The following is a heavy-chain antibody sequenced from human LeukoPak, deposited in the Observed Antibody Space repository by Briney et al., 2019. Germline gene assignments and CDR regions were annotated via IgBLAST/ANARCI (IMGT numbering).Heavy chain of an antibody. CDR1: GGTFSSYA. CDR3: AKDRGSSWPSSFDY. Sequence: GASVKVSCKASGGTFSSYAMSWVRQAPGKGLEWVSAISGSGGSTYYADSVKGRFTISRDNSKNTLYLQMNSLRAEDTAVYYCAKDRGSSWPSSFDYWGQGTLVTVSS. D-gene: IGHD6-13*01. CDR2: ISGSGGST. J-gene: IGHJ4*02. V-gene: IGHV3-23*01.